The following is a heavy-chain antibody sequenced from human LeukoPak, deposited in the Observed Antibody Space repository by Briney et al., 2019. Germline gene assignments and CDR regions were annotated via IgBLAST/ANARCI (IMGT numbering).Heavy chain of an antibody. J-gene: IGHJ4*02. V-gene: IGHV4-39*01. CDR3: ARRKMGYFDY. D-gene: IGHD2-8*01. CDR2: IYYSGST. CDR1: GGSISSSSYY. Sequence: SETLSLTCTVSGGSISSSSYYWGWIRQPPGKGLEWIGSIYYSGSTYYNPSLKNRVTISVDTSKNQFSLKLSSVTAADTAVYYCARRKMGYFDYWGQGTLVTVSS.